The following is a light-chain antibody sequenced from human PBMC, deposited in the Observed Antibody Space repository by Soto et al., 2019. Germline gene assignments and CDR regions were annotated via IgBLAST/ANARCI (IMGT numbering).Light chain of an antibody. Sequence: QAVVTQSPSASASLGASVKLTCTLSSGHSTYDIAWHQQQPDKGPRYLMNINGGGSHSKGDGIPDRFSGSSSGAERYRTISSLQSEDEADYYCQTWGTGYVVFGGGTKLTVL. V-gene: IGLV4-69*02. CDR3: QTWGTGYVV. CDR2: INGGGSH. CDR1: SGHSTYD. J-gene: IGLJ2*01.